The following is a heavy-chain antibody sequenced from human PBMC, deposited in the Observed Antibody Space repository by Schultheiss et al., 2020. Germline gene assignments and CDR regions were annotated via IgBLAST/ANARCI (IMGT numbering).Heavy chain of an antibody. V-gene: IGHV3-23*01. CDR3: AKGGEVGATVRTWFDP. D-gene: IGHD1-26*01. J-gene: IGHJ5*01. CDR2: ISGSGGST. Sequence: WGSLRLSCAASGFTFSSYAMSWVRQAPGKGLEWVSAISGSGGSTYYADSVKGRFTISRDNSRNAVFLQMNSLRTEDTAVYYCAKGGEVGATVRTWFDPWGQGTLVTVSS. CDR1: GFTFSSYA.